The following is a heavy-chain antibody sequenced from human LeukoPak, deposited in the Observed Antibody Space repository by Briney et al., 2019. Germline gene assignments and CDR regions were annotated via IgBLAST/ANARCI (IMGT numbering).Heavy chain of an antibody. V-gene: IGHV1-18*01. D-gene: IGHD2-15*01. Sequence: ASVKVSCKASGYTFTSYGISWVRQAPGQGLEWMGWISAYNGNTNYAQKLQGRVTMTTDTSTSTAYMELRSLRSDDTAVYYCARDPWPFSSPGWFDPWGQGTLVTVSS. CDR2: ISAYNGNT. J-gene: IGHJ5*02. CDR1: GYTFTSYG. CDR3: ARDPWPFSSPGWFDP.